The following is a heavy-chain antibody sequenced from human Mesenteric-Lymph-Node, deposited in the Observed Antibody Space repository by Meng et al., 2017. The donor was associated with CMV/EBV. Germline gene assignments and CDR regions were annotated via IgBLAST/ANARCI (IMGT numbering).Heavy chain of an antibody. CDR3: ARRPSSSWYEDYYYYGMDV. D-gene: IGHD6-13*01. J-gene: IGHJ6*02. CDR1: GFTFSDYY. Sequence: GGSLRLSCAASGFTFSDYYMSWIRQAPGKGLEWVSYISSSGSTIYYADSVKGRFTISRDNAKNSLYLQMNSLRAEDTAVYYCARRPSSSWYEDYYYYGMDVWGQGTTVTVSS. V-gene: IGHV3-11*04. CDR2: ISSSGSTI.